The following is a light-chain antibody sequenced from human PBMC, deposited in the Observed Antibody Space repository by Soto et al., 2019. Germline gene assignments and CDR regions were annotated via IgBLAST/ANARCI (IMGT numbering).Light chain of an antibody. J-gene: IGKJ5*01. V-gene: IGKV3-11*01. CDR3: QHRSNWPIT. CDR2: DAS. Sequence: EIVLTQSPGTLSLSPGERATLSCRASQSVSSYLAWYQQKPGQAPRLLIYDASNRATGIPARFSGSGSGTDSPPTISSLEPEDFAVYYCQHRSNWPITFGQGTRLEIK. CDR1: QSVSSY.